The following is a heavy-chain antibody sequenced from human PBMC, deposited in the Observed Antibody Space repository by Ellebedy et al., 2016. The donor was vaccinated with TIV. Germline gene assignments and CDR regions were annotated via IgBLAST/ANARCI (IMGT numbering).Heavy chain of an antibody. CDR2: ISGSGDYA. D-gene: IGHD5-12*01. CDR3: ARGEYSGYAPPGY. Sequence: GESLKISCAASGFTFSNHALSWVRQAPGQGLEWVSGISGSGDYANYADSVTGRFTISRDNSKKTLYLQMNSLRAEDTAVYYCARGEYSGYAPPGYWGQGSLVTVSS. J-gene: IGHJ4*02. V-gene: IGHV3-23*01. CDR1: GFTFSNHA.